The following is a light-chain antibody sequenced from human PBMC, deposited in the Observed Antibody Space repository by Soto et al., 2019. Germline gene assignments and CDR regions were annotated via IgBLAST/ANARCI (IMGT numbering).Light chain of an antibody. CDR3: QQYNSGPRT. J-gene: IGKJ1*01. CDR2: GAS. CDR1: QGISSY. Sequence: DIQMTQSPSSLSASVGDRVTITCRASQGISSYLAWYQQKPGKVPKLLIYGASTLYSGVPSRFSGSGSGTDFTLTISSMEPEDVAAYYCQQYNSGPRTFGQGTKVEIK. V-gene: IGKV1-27*01.